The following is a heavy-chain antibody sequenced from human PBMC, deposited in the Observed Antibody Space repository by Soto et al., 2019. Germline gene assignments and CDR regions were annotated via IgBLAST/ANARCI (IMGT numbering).Heavy chain of an antibody. V-gene: IGHV1-69*13. CDR3: ARVXGYYYGSGQYYYYGMDV. CDR1: GGTFSSYA. D-gene: IGHD3-10*01. CDR2: IIPIFGTA. J-gene: IGHJ6*01. Sequence: SVKVSCKASGGTFSSYAISWVRQAPGQGLEWMGGIIPIFGTANYAQKFQGRVTITADESTSTAYMELSSLRSEDTAVYYCARVXGYYYGSGQYYYYGMDVWGQGTTVTVSS.